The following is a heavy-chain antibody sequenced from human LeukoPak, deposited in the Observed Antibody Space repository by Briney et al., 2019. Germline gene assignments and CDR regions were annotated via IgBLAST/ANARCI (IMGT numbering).Heavy chain of an antibody. CDR1: GGSIGSYY. CDR2: SHTSGRT. CDR3: ARHYLYGDSSWDY. Sequence: SETLSLTCTVSGGSIGSYYWSWIRQPPGEGLEWIAYSHTSGRTKYNPSLKSRVTLSLDTSKNQFSLNMYSVTAADTAVYFCARHYLYGDSSWDYWGPGKLVIVSS. J-gene: IGHJ4*02. D-gene: IGHD4-17*01. V-gene: IGHV4-4*09.